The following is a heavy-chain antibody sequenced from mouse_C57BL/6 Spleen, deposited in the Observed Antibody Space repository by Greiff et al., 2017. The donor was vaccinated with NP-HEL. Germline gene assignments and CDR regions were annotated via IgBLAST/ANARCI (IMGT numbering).Heavy chain of an antibody. Sequence: VQLQQSVAELVRPGASVKLSCTASGFNIKNTYMHWVKQRPEQGLEWIGRIDPANGDTKYAPKFQGKATITADTSSNTAYMQLSSLTSEDAAISYYARALIAALFPFDYWGQGTTLTVSS. J-gene: IGHJ2*01. CDR1: GFNIKNTY. D-gene: IGHD1-1*01. V-gene: IGHV14-3*01. CDR2: IDPANGDT. CDR3: ARALIAALFPFDY.